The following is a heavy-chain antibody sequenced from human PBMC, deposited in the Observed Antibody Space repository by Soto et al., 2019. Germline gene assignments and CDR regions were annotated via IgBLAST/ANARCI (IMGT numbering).Heavy chain of an antibody. CDR1: GFTFSSYS. CDR2: ISSSSSYI. J-gene: IGHJ4*02. Sequence: GGSLRLSCAASGFTFSSYSMNWVRQAPGKGLEWVSSISSSSSYIYYADSVKGRFTISRDNAKNSLYLQMNSLRAEDTAVYYCARLRAAAGTFYLDYWGQGTLVTVSS. CDR3: ARLRAAAGTFYLDY. V-gene: IGHV3-21*01. D-gene: IGHD6-13*01.